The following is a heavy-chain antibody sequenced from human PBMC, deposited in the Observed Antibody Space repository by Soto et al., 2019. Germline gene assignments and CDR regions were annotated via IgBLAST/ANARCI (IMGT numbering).Heavy chain of an antibody. CDR1: GGTFSSYS. D-gene: IGHD1-26*01. Sequence: QVQLVQSGAEVKKPGSSVKVSCKASGGTFSSYSINWVRQAPRQGLEWMGEIIPIFGTANYAQKFQGRVTITADESTSTAYMELSSLRSENTAVHYCARDGGRHSGGIDYWGQGTLVTVSS. CDR2: IIPIFGTA. V-gene: IGHV1-69*01. J-gene: IGHJ4*02. CDR3: ARDGGRHSGGIDY.